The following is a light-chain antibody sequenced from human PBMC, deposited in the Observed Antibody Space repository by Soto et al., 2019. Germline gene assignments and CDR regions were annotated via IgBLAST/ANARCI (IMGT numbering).Light chain of an antibody. CDR1: QSVSSY. J-gene: IGKJ5*01. CDR3: QQRSNWPPIT. V-gene: IGKV3-11*01. Sequence: EVVLTQSPGTLSLSPGVGATLCCRASQSVSSYLAWYQQKPGQAPRLLIYDASNRATGIPARFSGGGSGTDFTLTIDNLEPEDFAIYYCQQRSNWPPITFGQGTRLEIK. CDR2: DAS.